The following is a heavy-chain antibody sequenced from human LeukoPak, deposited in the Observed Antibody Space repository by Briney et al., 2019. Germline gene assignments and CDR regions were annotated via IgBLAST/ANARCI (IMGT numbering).Heavy chain of an antibody. Sequence: SQTLSLTCTVSGGSISSGAYYWSWIRQPPGKGLEWIGYISYTGSTNYNPSLKSRVTISVDTSKNQFSLNLTSVTAADTAVYYCAGRVGDSAFDIWGPGTMVTVSS. V-gene: IGHV4-61*08. CDR3: AGRVGDSAFDI. CDR2: ISYTGST. CDR1: GGSISSGAYY. J-gene: IGHJ3*02. D-gene: IGHD1-26*01.